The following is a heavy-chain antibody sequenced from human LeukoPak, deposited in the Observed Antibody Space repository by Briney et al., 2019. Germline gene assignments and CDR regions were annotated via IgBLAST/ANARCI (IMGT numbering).Heavy chain of an antibody. D-gene: IGHD4-23*01. V-gene: IGHV3-74*01. CDR3: ARENGVTRSIDY. CDR1: GFTFSTYW. CDR2: VNGDGSST. J-gene: IGHJ4*02. Sequence: GGSLRLSCAASGFTFSTYWMHWVRQAPGKGLVWVSRVNGDGSSTNYADSVKGRFTISRDNAKNTLYLQMNSLRADDTAVYYCARENGVTRSIDYWGQGTLVTVSS.